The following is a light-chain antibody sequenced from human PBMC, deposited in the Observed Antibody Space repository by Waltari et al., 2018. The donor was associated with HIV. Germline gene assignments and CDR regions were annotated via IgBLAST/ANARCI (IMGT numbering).Light chain of an antibody. CDR2: GAS. CDR3: QQYNNWT. V-gene: IGKV3-15*01. Sequence: DIVMTQCQATLSVSPGERATLSCRASQSVSSNLAWYQQNPGQAPRLLIYGASTRATGIPARFSGSGSGTEFTLTISSLQSEDFAVYYCQQYNNWTFGQGTKVEIK. CDR1: QSVSSN. J-gene: IGKJ1*01.